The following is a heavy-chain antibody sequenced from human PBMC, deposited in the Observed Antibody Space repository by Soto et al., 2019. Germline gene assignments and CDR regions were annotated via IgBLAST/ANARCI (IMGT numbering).Heavy chain of an antibody. CDR1: GFTFSSYG. Sequence: GGSLRLSCAASGFTFSSYGMHWVRQAPGKGLEWVAVIWYDGSNKYYADSVKGRFTISRDNSKNTLYLQMNSLRAEDTAVYYCARENLEWLYFDYWGQGTLVTVSS. CDR2: IWYDGSNK. D-gene: IGHD3-3*01. J-gene: IGHJ4*02. V-gene: IGHV3-33*01. CDR3: ARENLEWLYFDY.